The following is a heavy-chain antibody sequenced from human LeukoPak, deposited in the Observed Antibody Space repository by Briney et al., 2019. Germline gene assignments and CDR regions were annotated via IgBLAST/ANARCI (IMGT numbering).Heavy chain of an antibody. D-gene: IGHD2-21*02. CDR3: AKDGVPYCGGDCYSWSDAFDI. CDR2: ISDDGSKK. V-gene: IGHV3-30*18. Sequence: GGSLRLSCAASGFTFGNYGMHWVRQAPGKGLEWVAGISDDGSKKYYADSVKGRFTISRDNSQNTLYLQMNSLRADDTAVYYCAKDGVPYCGGDCYSWSDAFDIWGQGTMVTVSS. J-gene: IGHJ3*02. CDR1: GFTFGNYG.